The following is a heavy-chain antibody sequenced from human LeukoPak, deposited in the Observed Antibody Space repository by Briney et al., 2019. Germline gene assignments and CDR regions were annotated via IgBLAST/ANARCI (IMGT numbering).Heavy chain of an antibody. CDR1: GFTFSSYA. CDR2: ISGGGGST. CDR3: AIYSGYGTSAFDI. J-gene: IGHJ3*02. V-gene: IGHV3-23*01. D-gene: IGHD5-12*01. Sequence: GGSLRLSCAASGFTFSSYAMTWVRRGPGKGLEWVSDISGGGGSTYYADSVKGRFTISRDNSKNTLYLQMHSLRAEDTAVYYCAIYSGYGTSAFDIWDQGTMVTVSS.